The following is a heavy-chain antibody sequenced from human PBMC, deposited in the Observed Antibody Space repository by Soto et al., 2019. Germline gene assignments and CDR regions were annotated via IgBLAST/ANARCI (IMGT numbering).Heavy chain of an antibody. J-gene: IGHJ6*03. CDR1: GFTFSSYS. CDR3: AGDCSSRDYYYYYMDV. V-gene: IGHV3-21*01. CDR2: ISSSSSYI. D-gene: IGHD6-6*01. Sequence: PGGSLRLSCAASGFTFSSYSMNWVRQAPGKGLEWVSSISSSSSYIYYADSVKGRFTISRDNAKNSLYLQMNSLRAEDTAVYYCAGDCSSRDYYYYYMDVWGKGTTVTVSS.